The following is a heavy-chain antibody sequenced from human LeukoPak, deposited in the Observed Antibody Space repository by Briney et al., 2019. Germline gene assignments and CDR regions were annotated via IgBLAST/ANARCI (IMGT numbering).Heavy chain of an antibody. Sequence: GGSLRLSCAASGFTVSSNYMTWVRQAPGKGLEWVSVIYSGGGTLYADSVKGRFTISRDKSKNTVYLQMNSLRVEDTAVYYCARAHNWKYGSFDFWGQGTLVTVSS. V-gene: IGHV3-53*01. D-gene: IGHD1-7*01. CDR1: GFTVSSNY. J-gene: IGHJ4*02. CDR2: IYSGGGT. CDR3: ARAHNWKYGSFDF.